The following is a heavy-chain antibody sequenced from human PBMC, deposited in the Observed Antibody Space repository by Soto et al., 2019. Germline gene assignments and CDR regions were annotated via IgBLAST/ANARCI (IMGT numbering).Heavy chain of an antibody. D-gene: IGHD2-21*02. CDR3: AREKVGTTFCDT. J-gene: IGHJ5*02. V-gene: IGHV4-38-2*02. CDR2: SYPSESS. Sequence: SETLSLTCSVSGFAISRGYYWSWVRQPPGKGLEWIGSSYPSESSSHNPSLATRLGLSIDASKNQFTLNLTSVTAADTAPYFCAREKVGTTFCDTWGQGIQVTVSS. CDR1: GFAISRGYY.